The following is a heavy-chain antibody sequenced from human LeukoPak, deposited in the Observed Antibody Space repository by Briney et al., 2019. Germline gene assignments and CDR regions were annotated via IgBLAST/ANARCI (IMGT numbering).Heavy chain of an antibody. V-gene: IGHV3-11*04. J-gene: IGHJ1*01. D-gene: IGHD3-22*01. Sequence: GGSLRLSCAASGFTFSDYYMSWIRQAPGKGLEWVSYISSSVSTIYYAASVKGRFTISRDNAKNSLYLQMNSLRAEDTAVYYCARAYYDSSGYYAEYFQHWGQGTLVTVSS. CDR2: ISSSVSTI. CDR3: ARAYYDSSGYYAEYFQH. CDR1: GFTFSDYY.